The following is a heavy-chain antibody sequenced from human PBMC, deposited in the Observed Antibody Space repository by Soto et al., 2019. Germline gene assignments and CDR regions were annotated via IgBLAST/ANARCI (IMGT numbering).Heavy chain of an antibody. D-gene: IGHD2-2*01. CDR2: IYHSGST. CDR3: ARGGRGCSSTSCYDPRDFWSGITYYYYYSMDV. Sequence: SETLSLTCTVPGGAISTYYWSWIRQSPWKGLEWIGNIYHSGSTNYNPSLKSRVTISVDTSKNQFSLKLSSVTAADTAVYYCARGGRGCSSTSCYDPRDFWSGITYYYYYSMDVWGKGATVTVSS. J-gene: IGHJ6*03. CDR1: GGAISTYY. V-gene: IGHV4-59*08.